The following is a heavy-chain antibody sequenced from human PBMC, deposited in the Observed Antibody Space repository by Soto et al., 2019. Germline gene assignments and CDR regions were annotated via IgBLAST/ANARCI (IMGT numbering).Heavy chain of an antibody. CDR3: ARVPSP. Sequence: SETLSLTCAVSGGSISSGGYAWRWIRQPPGKGLEWIGYIYHSGSTYYNPSLKSRVTISVDRSKNQFSLKLSSVTAAATAVYFCARVPSPWRQGTLVTVSS. V-gene: IGHV4-30-2*01. CDR1: GGSISSGGYA. CDR2: IYHSGST. J-gene: IGHJ5*02.